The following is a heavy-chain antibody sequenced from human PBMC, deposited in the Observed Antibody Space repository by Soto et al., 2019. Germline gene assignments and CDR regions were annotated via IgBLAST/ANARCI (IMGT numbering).Heavy chain of an antibody. Sequence: PGGSLRLSCAASGFTFSSYAMHWVRQAPGKGLEWVAVISYDGSTYYANAVKGRFTISRDISENKIFLELNGLTVDDTAVYYCARAREPEYSSSIFFDYWGRGTVVTVSS. D-gene: IGHD6-6*01. CDR2: ISYDGST. J-gene: IGHJ4*01. CDR1: GFTFSSYA. V-gene: IGHV3-30*14. CDR3: ARAREPEYSSSIFFDY.